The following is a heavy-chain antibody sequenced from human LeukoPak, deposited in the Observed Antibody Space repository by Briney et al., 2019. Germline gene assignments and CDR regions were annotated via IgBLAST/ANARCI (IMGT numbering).Heavy chain of an antibody. CDR3: ASPAVAGTGFDY. V-gene: IGHV3-30-3*01. Sequence: WVRQPPGRGLEWVAVISYDGSNKYYADSVKGRFTISRDNSKNTLYLQMNSLRAEDTAVYYCASPAVAGTGFDYWGQGTLVTVSS. J-gene: IGHJ4*02. D-gene: IGHD6-19*01. CDR2: ISYDGSNK.